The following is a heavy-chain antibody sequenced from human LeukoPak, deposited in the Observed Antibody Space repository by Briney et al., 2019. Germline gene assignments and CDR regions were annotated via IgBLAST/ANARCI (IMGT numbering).Heavy chain of an antibody. D-gene: IGHD3-10*01. Sequence: GASVKVSCKASGYTFTSYGISWVRQAPGQGLEWMGWISAYNGNTNYAQKLQGRVTMTTDTSTSTAYMELRSLRSDDTAVYYCARDPESMVRGGNWFDPWGQGTLVTVSS. CDR2: ISAYNGNT. CDR3: ARDPESMVRGGNWFDP. V-gene: IGHV1-18*01. CDR1: GYTFTSYG. J-gene: IGHJ5*02.